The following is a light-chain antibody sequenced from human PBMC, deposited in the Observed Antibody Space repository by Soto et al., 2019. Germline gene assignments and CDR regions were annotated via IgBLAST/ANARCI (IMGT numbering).Light chain of an antibody. CDR3: YQYSSALRYT. Sequence: EIVLTQSPGTLSSSPGERTTLSCRASQSVSSSYLAWYQQKPGQAPSLLIYGASSRVTGIPDRFSGSGSGTDFSITISRLEPEDFAVYYCYQYSSALRYTFGQGTKLEIK. CDR2: GAS. J-gene: IGKJ2*01. CDR1: QSVSSSY. V-gene: IGKV3-20*01.